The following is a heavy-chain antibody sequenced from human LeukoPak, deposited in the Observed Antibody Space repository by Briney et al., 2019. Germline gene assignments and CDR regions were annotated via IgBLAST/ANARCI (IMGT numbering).Heavy chain of an antibody. Sequence: GGSLRLSCAASGFTFNTYGMHWIRQAPGKGLEWVTFVRYDGNNKYYADSVKGRFTISRDNAKNSLYLQMNSLRAEDTAVYYCARERSYDLDYWGQGTLVTVSS. CDR3: ARERSYDLDY. V-gene: IGHV3-30*02. CDR2: VRYDGNNK. D-gene: IGHD1-26*01. CDR1: GFTFNTYG. J-gene: IGHJ4*02.